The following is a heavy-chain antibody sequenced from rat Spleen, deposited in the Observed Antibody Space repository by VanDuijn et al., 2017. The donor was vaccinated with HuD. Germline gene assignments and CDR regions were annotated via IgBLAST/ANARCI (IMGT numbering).Heavy chain of an antibody. Sequence: EVQLVESGGGLVQPGRSLKLSCAASGFTYSNYVMAWVRQAPTKGLEWVASISTGGGNTYYRDSVKGRFTISRDNAKNTLYLQMDSLRSEDTATYYCAKVVTTGNWFAYWGQGTLVTVSS. CDR2: ISTGGGNT. CDR1: GFTYSNYV. V-gene: IGHV5S13*01. CDR3: AKVVTTGNWFAY. J-gene: IGHJ3*01. D-gene: IGHD1-1*01.